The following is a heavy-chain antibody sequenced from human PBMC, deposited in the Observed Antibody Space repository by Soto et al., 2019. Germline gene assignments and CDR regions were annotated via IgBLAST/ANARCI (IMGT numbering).Heavy chain of an antibody. Sequence: SETLSLTCIVSGASVTTPTYYWTWIRHPPGQGLEWIGYISNSGSTNYNPSLKSRITISADTSKNQFSLKLNFVSAADTAVYFCAGRNSGGNGLDPWGQGPLVTVSS. CDR3: AGRNSGGNGLDP. V-gene: IGHV4-61*01. CDR2: ISNSGST. J-gene: IGHJ5*02. D-gene: IGHD2-8*01. CDR1: GASVTTPTYY.